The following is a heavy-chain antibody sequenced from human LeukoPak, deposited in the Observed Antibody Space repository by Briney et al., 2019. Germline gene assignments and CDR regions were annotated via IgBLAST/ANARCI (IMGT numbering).Heavy chain of an antibody. Sequence: SETLSLTCTVSGDSVSSGYWTWIRQLPGKGLQWIGYISDSGITDYNPSLKSRLTISVDTSNNKFSLNLLSVTAADTAVYYCAGRGHRYSRDWGQGILVTVSS. CDR1: GDSVSSGY. V-gene: IGHV4-4*09. D-gene: IGHD2-15*01. CDR2: ISDSGIT. CDR3: AGRGHRYSRD. J-gene: IGHJ1*01.